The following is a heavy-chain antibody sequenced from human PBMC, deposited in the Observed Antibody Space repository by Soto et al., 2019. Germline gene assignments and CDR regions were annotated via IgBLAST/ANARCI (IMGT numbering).Heavy chain of an antibody. J-gene: IGHJ6*02. CDR1: GGSISNSY. CDR3: ARQTGAFDYYYYYGMDV. Sequence: PSETLSLTCTVSGGSISNSYWSWLRQSPGKGLEWIGYIYYSGSTNYNPSLKSRVTISVDTSKNQFSLKLSSVTAADTAVYYCARQTGAFDYYYYYGMDVWGQGTTVTVSS. V-gene: IGHV4-59*08. CDR2: IYYSGST.